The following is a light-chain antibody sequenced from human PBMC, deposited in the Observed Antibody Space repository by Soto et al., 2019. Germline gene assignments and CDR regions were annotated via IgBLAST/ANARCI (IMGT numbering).Light chain of an antibody. Sequence: EIVMTQSPATLSVSPGETTRLSCRASQSINSDVAWYQQKVGQTPRLLIHGASTRATGIAARFSGSGSGTEFTLTISSLQSEDFAVYYCQQYNNWPLNFGQGTRLEIK. J-gene: IGKJ5*01. V-gene: IGKV3D-15*01. CDR2: GAS. CDR1: QSINSD. CDR3: QQYNNWPLN.